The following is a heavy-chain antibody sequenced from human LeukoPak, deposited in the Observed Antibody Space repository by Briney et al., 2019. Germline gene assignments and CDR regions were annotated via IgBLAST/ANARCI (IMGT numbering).Heavy chain of an antibody. CDR2: ISYDGSNK. Sequence: PGGSLRLSCAASGFTLSSYGMHWVRQAPGKGLEWVAVISYDGSNKYYADSVKGRFTISRDNSKKILYLQMNSLRVEDTAVYSCAKDDSSSWYRGVGYWGQGTLVTVPS. V-gene: IGHV3-30*18. J-gene: IGHJ4*02. D-gene: IGHD6-13*01. CDR1: GFTLSSYG. CDR3: AKDDSSSWYRGVGY.